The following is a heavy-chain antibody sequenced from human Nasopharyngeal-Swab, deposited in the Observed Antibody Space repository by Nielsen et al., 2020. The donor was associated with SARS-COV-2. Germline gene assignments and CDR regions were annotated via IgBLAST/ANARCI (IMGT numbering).Heavy chain of an antibody. V-gene: IGHV3-30*04. CDR1: GFTFSSYA. J-gene: IGHJ4*02. CDR2: ISYDGSNK. D-gene: IGHD2-15*01. CDR3: ARDRVGWSTDY. Sequence: GESLKISCAASGFTFSSYAMHWVRQAPGKGLEWVAVISYDGSNKYYADSVKGRFTISRDNSKNTLYLQMNSLRAEDTAVYYCARDRVGWSTDYWGQGTLVTVSS.